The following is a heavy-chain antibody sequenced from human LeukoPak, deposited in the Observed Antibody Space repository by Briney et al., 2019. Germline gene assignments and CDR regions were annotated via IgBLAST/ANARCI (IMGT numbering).Heavy chain of an antibody. CDR3: ARHGTLESTTYPLDY. CDR2: IYYSGST. Sequence: KASETLSLTCTVSGGSISGYYWSWIRQAPGKGLEWIGNIYYSGSTNYNPSLKSRVTISVDTSKNQFSLNLSSVTAADTAVYYCARHGTLESTTYPLDYWGQGTLVTVSS. V-gene: IGHV4-59*08. CDR1: GGSISGYY. D-gene: IGHD1-1*01. J-gene: IGHJ4*02.